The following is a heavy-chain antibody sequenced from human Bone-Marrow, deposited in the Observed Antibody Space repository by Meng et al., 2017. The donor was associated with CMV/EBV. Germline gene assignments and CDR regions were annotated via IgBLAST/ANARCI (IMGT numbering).Heavy chain of an antibody. Sequence: GESLKISCVASGFSVSDTYMSWVRQAPGKGLEWVSSISSSSSYIYYADSVKGRFTISRDNAKNSLYLQMNSLRAEDTAVYYCARDGKWELLFHFDYWGQGTLVTVSS. D-gene: IGHD1-26*01. CDR1: GFSVSDTY. CDR2: ISSSSSYI. V-gene: IGHV3-21*01. CDR3: ARDGKWELLFHFDY. J-gene: IGHJ4*02.